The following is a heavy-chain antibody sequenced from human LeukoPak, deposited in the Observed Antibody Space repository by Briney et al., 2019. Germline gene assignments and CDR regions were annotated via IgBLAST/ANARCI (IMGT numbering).Heavy chain of an antibody. CDR2: IYYSGST. D-gene: IGHD3-10*01. V-gene: IGHV4-30-4*01. J-gene: IGHJ6*02. Sequence: SETLSLTCTVSGGSISSGDYYWSWIRQPPGKGLEWIGYIYYSGSTYYNPSLKSRVTISVDTSKHQFSLKLSSVTAADTAVYYCARDAMVRGVISMYYYYYGMDVWGQGTTVTVSS. CDR1: GGSISSGDYY. CDR3: ARDAMVRGVISMYYYYYGMDV.